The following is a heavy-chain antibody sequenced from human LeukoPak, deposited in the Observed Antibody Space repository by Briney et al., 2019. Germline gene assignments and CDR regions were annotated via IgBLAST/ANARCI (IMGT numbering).Heavy chain of an antibody. CDR1: GFTFSSYV. J-gene: IGHJ4*02. CDR2: INSDGSST. Sequence: PGRSLRLSCAASGFTFSSYVMHWVRQAPGKGLVWVSRINSDGSSTSYADSVKGRFTISRDNAKNTLYLQMNSLRAEDTAVYYCAREEKRGYSYGFDYWGQGTLVTVSS. D-gene: IGHD5-18*01. CDR3: AREEKRGYSYGFDY. V-gene: IGHV3-74*01.